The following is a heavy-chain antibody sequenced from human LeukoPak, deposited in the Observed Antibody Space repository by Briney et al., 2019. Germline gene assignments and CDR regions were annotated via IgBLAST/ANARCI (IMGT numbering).Heavy chain of an antibody. V-gene: IGHV3-74*01. CDR3: ARRDYFEN. CDR1: GFTFSNYW. Sequence: GGSLRLSCAASGFTFSNYWMHWVRQAPGKGLVWVSRINRDGRSTNYADSVKGRFTISRDNAKNTVFLQMNSLRAEDTAVYYCARRDYFENWGQGTLVTVSS. CDR2: INRDGRST. J-gene: IGHJ4*02. D-gene: IGHD5-24*01.